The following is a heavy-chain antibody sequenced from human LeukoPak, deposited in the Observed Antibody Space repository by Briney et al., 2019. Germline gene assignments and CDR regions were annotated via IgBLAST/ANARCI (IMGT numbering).Heavy chain of an antibody. CDR3: AKDRGWSRYYYDSSGYDAFDI. CDR2: ISGSGGST. Sequence: GGSLRLSCAASGFTFSSYAMSWVRQAPGKGLEWVSVISGSGGSTYYGDSVKGRFTISRDNSKNTLYLQMNSLRAEDTAVYYCAKDRGWSRYYYDSSGYDAFDIWGQGTVVTVSS. D-gene: IGHD3-22*01. V-gene: IGHV3-23*01. J-gene: IGHJ3*02. CDR1: GFTFSSYA.